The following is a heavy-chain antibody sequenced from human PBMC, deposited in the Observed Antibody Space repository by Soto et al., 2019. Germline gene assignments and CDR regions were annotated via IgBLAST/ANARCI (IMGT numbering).Heavy chain of an antibody. Sequence: PGGSLRLSCAASGFTFSSYGMHWVRQAPGKGLEWVAVIWYDGSNKYYADSVKGRFTISRDNSKNTLYLQMNSLRAEDTAVYYCARGYYYCSGSYYNSLYGMDVWGQRTTVTVSS. V-gene: IGHV3-33*08. CDR3: ARGYYYCSGSYYNSLYGMDV. D-gene: IGHD3-10*01. CDR1: GFTFSSYG. CDR2: IWYDGSNK. J-gene: IGHJ6*02.